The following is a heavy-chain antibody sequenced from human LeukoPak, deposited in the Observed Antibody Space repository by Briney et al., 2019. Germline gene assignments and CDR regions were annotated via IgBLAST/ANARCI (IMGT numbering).Heavy chain of an antibody. Sequence: SETLSLTCTVSGGSISSCSYYWSWIRQPAGKGLEWIGRIYTSGSTNYNPSLKSRVTISVDTSKNQFSLKLSSVTAADTAVYYCARVSSWDAFDIWGQGTMVTVSS. CDR1: GGSISSCSYY. CDR3: ARVSSWDAFDI. V-gene: IGHV4-61*02. J-gene: IGHJ3*02. D-gene: IGHD6-13*01. CDR2: IYTSGST.